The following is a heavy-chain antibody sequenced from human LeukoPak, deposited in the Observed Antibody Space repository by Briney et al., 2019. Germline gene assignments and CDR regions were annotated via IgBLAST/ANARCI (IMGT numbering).Heavy chain of an antibody. J-gene: IGHJ4*02. CDR2: INPNSGGT. D-gene: IGHD1-26*01. Sequence: ASVKVSCKASGDTFTGYYMHWVRQAPGQGLEWMGWINPNSGGTNYAQKFQGRVTMTRDTSISTAYMELSRLRSDDTAVYYCARWEWELLFFDYWGQGTLVTVSS. CDR3: ARWEWELLFFDY. V-gene: IGHV1-2*02. CDR1: GDTFTGYY.